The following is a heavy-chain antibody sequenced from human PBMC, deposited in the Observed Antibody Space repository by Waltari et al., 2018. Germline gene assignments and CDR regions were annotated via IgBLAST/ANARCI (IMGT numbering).Heavy chain of an antibody. D-gene: IGHD6-6*01. CDR1: GHTFTGYY. Sequence: QVQLVQSGAEVKKPGASVKVSCKASGHTFTGYYMHWVRQAPGQGLEWMGGINPNSGGTNYAQKFQGRVTMTRDTSISTAYRERSRLRSDDTAVYYCARGVPGGVYSSSLYDYWGQGTLVTVSS. CDR3: ARGVPGGVYSSSLYDY. V-gene: IGHV1-2*02. CDR2: INPNSGGT. J-gene: IGHJ4*02.